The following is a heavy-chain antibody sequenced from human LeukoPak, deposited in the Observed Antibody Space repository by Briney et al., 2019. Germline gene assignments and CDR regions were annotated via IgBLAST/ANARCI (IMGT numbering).Heavy chain of an antibody. D-gene: IGHD3-22*01. V-gene: IGHV3-23*01. CDR2: ISGSGGST. CDR3: AKKPAYYYDISGYYS. CDR1: GFTFSSYG. Sequence: GGSLRLSCAASGFTFSSYGMSWVCQAPGKGLEWVSAISGSGGSTYYADSVKGRFTISRDNSKNTLYLQMNSLRAEDTAVYYCAKKPAYYYDISGYYSWGQGTLVTVSS. J-gene: IGHJ4*02.